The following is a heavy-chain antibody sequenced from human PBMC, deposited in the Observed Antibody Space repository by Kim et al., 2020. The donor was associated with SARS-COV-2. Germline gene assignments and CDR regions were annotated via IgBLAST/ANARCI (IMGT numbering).Heavy chain of an antibody. V-gene: IGHV4-30-4*01. CDR2: IYYSGST. CDR3: ARGSKTGYSQRKYYYYGMDV. CDR1: GGSISSGDYY. Sequence: SETLSLTCTVSGGSISSGDYYWSWIRQPPGKDLEWIGYIYYSGSTYYNPSLKSRVTISVDTSKNQFSLKLSSVTAADTAVYYCARGSKTGYSQRKYYYYGMDVWGQGTTVTVSS. J-gene: IGHJ6*02. D-gene: IGHD5-18*01.